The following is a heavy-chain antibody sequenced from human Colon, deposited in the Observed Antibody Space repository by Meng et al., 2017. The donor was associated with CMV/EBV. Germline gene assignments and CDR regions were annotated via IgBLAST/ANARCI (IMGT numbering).Heavy chain of an antibody. V-gene: IGHV3-7*01. CDR1: GFTFSSYW. D-gene: IGHD3-10*01. J-gene: IGHJ6*02. Sequence: GGSLRLSCAASGFTFSSYWMSWVRQAPGKGLEWVANIKQDGSEKYYVDSVKGRFTISRDNAKNSLSLLMNSLRPEDTAVYYCARSYYYGLDVWGQGTTVTVSS. CDR3: ARSYYYGLDV. CDR2: IKQDGSEK.